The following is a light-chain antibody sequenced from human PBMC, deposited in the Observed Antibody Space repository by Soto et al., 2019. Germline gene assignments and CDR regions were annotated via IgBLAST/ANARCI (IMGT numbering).Light chain of an antibody. J-gene: IGKJ3*01. V-gene: IGKV1-39*01. Sequence: DIQMTQSPSSLSASVGDRVIITCRASQTISSYLNWYQQKPGKAPKLLIYTASSLQSGVRSRFSGSGSGTDFNLTISSLQPEDCATYYCQQSYSTLFTFGPGTKVDIK. CDR2: TAS. CDR3: QQSYSTLFT. CDR1: QTISSY.